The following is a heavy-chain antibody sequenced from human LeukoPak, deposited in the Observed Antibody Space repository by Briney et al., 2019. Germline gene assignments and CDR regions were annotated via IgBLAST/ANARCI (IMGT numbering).Heavy chain of an antibody. D-gene: IGHD7-27*01. J-gene: IGHJ4*02. CDR1: GYTFTSYA. V-gene: IGHV1-3*01. Sequence: ASVKVSCKASGYTFTSYAMHWVRQAPGQRLEWMGWINAGNGNTKYSQKFQGRVTITRDTSASTAYMELSSLRSEDTAVYYCVRAQKLGNTKFDGCLGYWGQGTLVTVSS. CDR2: INAGNGNT. CDR3: VRAQKLGNTKFDGCLGY.